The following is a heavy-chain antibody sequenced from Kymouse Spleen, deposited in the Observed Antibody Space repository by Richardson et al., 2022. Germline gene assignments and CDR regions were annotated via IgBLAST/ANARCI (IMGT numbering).Heavy chain of an antibody. V-gene: IGHV3-73*02. CDR1: GFTFSGSA. J-gene: IGHJ4*02. D-gene: IGHD1-26*01. CDR2: IRSKANSYAT. CDR3: TRDDSGSYY. Sequence: EVQLVESGGGLVQPGGSLKLSCAASGFTFSGSAMHWVRQASGKGLEWVGRIRSKANSYATAYAASVKGRFTISRDDSKNTAYLQMNSLKTEDTAVYYCTRDDSGSYYWGQGTLVTVSS.